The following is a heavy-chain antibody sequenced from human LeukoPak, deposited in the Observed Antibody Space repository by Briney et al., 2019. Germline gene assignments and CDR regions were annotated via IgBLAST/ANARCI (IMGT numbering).Heavy chain of an antibody. CDR3: AKDWASGYSYGNWFDP. D-gene: IGHD5-18*01. CDR2: ISGSGGST. V-gene: IGHV3-23*01. Sequence: QLGGPLRLSCAASGFTFSSYAMSWVRQAPGKGLEWVSAISGSGGSTYYADSVKGRFTISRDNSKNTLYLQMNSLRAEDTAVYYCAKDWASGYSYGNWFDPWGQGTLVTVSS. CDR1: GFTFSSYA. J-gene: IGHJ5*02.